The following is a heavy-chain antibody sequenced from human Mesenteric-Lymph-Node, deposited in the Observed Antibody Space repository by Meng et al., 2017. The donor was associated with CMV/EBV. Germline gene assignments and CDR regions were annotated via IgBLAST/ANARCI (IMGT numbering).Heavy chain of an antibody. Sequence: SETLSLTCTVSGGSISSGDYYWSWIRQPPGKGLEWIGYIYYSGSTYYNPSLKSRVTISVDTSKNQFSLKLSSVTAADTAVYYCAREPAKEGAFDIWGQGTMVTVSS. CDR2: IYYSGST. V-gene: IGHV4-30-4*08. CDR1: GGSISSGDYY. J-gene: IGHJ3*02. CDR3: AREPAKEGAFDI. D-gene: IGHD6-25*01.